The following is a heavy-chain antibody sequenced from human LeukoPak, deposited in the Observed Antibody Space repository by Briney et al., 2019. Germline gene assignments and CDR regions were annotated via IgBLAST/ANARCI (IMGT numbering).Heavy chain of an antibody. D-gene: IGHD3-22*01. J-gene: IGHJ4*02. Sequence: PGGSLRLSCAASGFTVSSNYMSWVRQAPGEGLEWVSVIYSGGSTYYADSVKGRFTISRDNSKNTLYLQMNSLRAEDTAVYYCARGGGYYYDSSGYHLGFDYWGQGTLVTVSS. CDR2: IYSGGST. CDR3: ARGGGYYYDSSGYHLGFDY. CDR1: GFTVSSNY. V-gene: IGHV3-66*02.